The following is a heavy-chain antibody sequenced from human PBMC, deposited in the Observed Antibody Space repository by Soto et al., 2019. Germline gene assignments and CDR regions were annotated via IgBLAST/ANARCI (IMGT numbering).Heavy chain of an antibody. Sequence: GASVKVSCKASGYTFTGYYMHWVRQAPGQGLEWMGWINPNSGGTNYAQKFQGWVTMTRDTSISTAYMELSRLRSDDTAVYYCARELAVAGPGWFDPWGQGTLVTVSS. J-gene: IGHJ5*02. V-gene: IGHV1-2*04. CDR3: ARELAVAGPGWFDP. CDR1: GYTFTGYY. D-gene: IGHD6-19*01. CDR2: INPNSGGT.